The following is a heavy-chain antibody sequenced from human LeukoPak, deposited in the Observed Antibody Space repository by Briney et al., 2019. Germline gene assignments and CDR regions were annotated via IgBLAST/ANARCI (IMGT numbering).Heavy chain of an antibody. D-gene: IGHD3-3*01. V-gene: IGHV1-8*03. CDR3: ARTHDFWRGAGFDP. J-gene: IGHJ5*02. CDR1: GYTFTSYD. CDR2: MNPNSGNT. Sequence: ASVKVSCKASGYTFTSYDINWVRRATGQGLEWMGWMNPNSGNTGYAQKFQGRVTITRNASISTAYMELSSLRSEDTAVYYCARTHDFWRGAGFDPWGQGTLVTVSS.